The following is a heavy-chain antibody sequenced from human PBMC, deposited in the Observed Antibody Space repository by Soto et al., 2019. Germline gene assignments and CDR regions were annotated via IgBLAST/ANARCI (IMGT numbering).Heavy chain of an antibody. D-gene: IGHD3-22*01. Sequence: PSETLSLTCTVSGCSVSSGSYYWSWILQPPGKGLEWIGYIYYSGSTNYNPSLKSRVTISVDTSKNQFSLKLSSVTAADTAVYYCARHKYHSRGTSCYCGKGTLVPVYS. V-gene: IGHV4-61*01. J-gene: IGHJ4*02. CDR1: GCSVSSGSYY. CDR3: ARHKYHSRGTSCY. CDR2: IYYSGST.